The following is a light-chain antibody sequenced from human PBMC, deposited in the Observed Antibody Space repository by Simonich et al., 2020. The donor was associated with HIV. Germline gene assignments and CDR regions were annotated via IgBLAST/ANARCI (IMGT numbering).Light chain of an antibody. CDR1: QSISTS. Sequence: IQLTQSPSFLSASVGDRVTITCRASQSISTSLNWYQQKPGKAPKLLMYAASSLQDGVPSRFSGSGSGTDFTLTISSLLPEDFATYYCQQSYSNLRGTFGQGTKVEIK. CDR3: QQSYSNLRGT. J-gene: IGKJ1*01. CDR2: AAS. V-gene: IGKV1-39*01.